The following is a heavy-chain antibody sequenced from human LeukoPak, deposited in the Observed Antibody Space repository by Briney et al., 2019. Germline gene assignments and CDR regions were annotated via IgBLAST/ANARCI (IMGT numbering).Heavy chain of an antibody. V-gene: IGHV4-59*01. CDR3: ARGRSNYYGMDV. CDR2: IYYNGNT. J-gene: IGHJ6*02. CDR1: DGSINSYY. D-gene: IGHD1-26*01. Sequence: SETLSLTCSVSDGSINSYYWNWVRRPPGKGLEWIGYIYYNGNTNYGPSLKSRVTMSVDTSKNLFSLKVSSVTAADTAVYYCARGRSNYYGMDVWGQGTTVTVSS.